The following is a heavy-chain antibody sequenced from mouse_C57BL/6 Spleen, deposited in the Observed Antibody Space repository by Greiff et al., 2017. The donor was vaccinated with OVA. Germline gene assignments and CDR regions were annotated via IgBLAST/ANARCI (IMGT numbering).Heavy chain of an antibody. J-gene: IGHJ1*03. Sequence: EVHLVESGGGLVKPGGSLKLSCAASGFTFSDYGMHWVRQAPEQGLEWVAYISSGSSTIYYADTVKGRFTISRDNAKNTLFLQMTSLRSEDTAMYYCARPQFGWYFDVWGTGTTVTVSS. CDR3: ARPQFGWYFDV. D-gene: IGHD3-1*01. V-gene: IGHV5-17*01. CDR2: ISSGSSTI. CDR1: GFTFSDYG.